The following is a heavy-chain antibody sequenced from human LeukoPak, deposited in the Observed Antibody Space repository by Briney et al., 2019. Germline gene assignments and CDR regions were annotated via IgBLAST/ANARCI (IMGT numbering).Heavy chain of an antibody. Sequence: SETLSLTCTVSGGSISSYYWSWIRQPPGKGLEWIGYIYYSGSTNYNPSLKSRVTISVDTSKNQFSLKLSSVTAADTAVYYCAGDSSGYYSTVFDYRGQGTLVTVSS. CDR2: IYYSGST. CDR1: GGSISSYY. V-gene: IGHV4-59*01. D-gene: IGHD3-22*01. CDR3: AGDSSGYYSTVFDY. J-gene: IGHJ4*02.